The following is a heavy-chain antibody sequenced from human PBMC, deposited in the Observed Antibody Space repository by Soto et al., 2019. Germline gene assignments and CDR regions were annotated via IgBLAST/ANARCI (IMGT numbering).Heavy chain of an antibody. CDR2: IIPIFGTA. D-gene: IGHD6-13*01. J-gene: IGHJ4*02. V-gene: IGHV1-69*13. CDR1: GGTFSSYA. Sequence: ASVKVSCKASGGTFSSYAISWVRQAPGQGLEWMGGIIPIFGTANYAQKFQGRVTITADESTSTAYMELSSLRSEDTAVYYCARDLTPRPGYSSSWYYWGQGTLVTVSS. CDR3: ARDLTPRPGYSSSWYY.